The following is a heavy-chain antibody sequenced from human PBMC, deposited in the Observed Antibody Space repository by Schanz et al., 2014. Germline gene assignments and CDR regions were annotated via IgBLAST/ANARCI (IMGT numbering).Heavy chain of an antibody. CDR3: AASSGWHPSTDY. CDR2: ISNNGDST. Sequence: EVQLVESGGDLVQPGGSLRLSCSASGFTFSTFAMHWVRQAPGKGLEYISAISNNGDSTYYADSVKGRFTISRDNSKNTLYLQMSSLTTEDTAVYYCAASSGWHPSTDYWGQGTLVTVSS. V-gene: IGHV3-64D*06. CDR1: GFTFSTFA. D-gene: IGHD6-19*01. J-gene: IGHJ4*02.